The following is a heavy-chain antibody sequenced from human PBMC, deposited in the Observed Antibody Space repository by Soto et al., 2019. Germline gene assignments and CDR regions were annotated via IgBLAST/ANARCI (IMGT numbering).Heavy chain of an antibody. Sequence: GGSLRLSCAGSGLTFRNDWLSWVRQAPGKGLEWVANINQDGGERYYVDSVRGRFTISRDSVENSLYLQLNSLRPEDTAVYYCAVYGYGVSAAAYWGQGTLVTVSS. CDR3: AVYGYGVSAAAY. J-gene: IGHJ4*02. D-gene: IGHD4-17*01. V-gene: IGHV3-7*03. CDR2: INQDGGER. CDR1: GLTFRNDW.